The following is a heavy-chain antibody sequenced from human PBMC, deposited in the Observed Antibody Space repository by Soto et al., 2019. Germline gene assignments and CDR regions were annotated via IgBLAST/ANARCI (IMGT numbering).Heavy chain of an antibody. D-gene: IGHD4-17*01. CDR2: VYHSGST. J-gene: IGHJ4*03. CDR1: GVSIRGGSHY. Sequence: QVQLQESGPGLVKPSQTLSLTCSVSGVSIRGGSHYWNWIRHFPGKALEWIGYVYHSGSTHYNPCLRGRLPISIDTSKNQFSLRLISVTAADTALYYCARDTGLAPTVWRYWAHGTQVTVSS. V-gene: IGHV4-31*03. CDR3: ARDTGLAPTVWRY.